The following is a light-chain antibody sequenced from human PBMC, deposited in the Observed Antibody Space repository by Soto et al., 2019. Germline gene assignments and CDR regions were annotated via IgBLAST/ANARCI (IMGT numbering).Light chain of an antibody. V-gene: IGKV3-15*01. J-gene: IGKJ1*01. CDR2: GAS. CDR3: QYYDESMWT. CDR1: QSVSSN. Sequence: EIGLTQSPATLSVSPGERATLSCRASQSVSSNLAWYQQKPGQAPRLLIHGASTRATGIPARFSGSGSGTDFTLSINRLEPEDFAVYYCQYYDESMWTFGQGTKVDIK.